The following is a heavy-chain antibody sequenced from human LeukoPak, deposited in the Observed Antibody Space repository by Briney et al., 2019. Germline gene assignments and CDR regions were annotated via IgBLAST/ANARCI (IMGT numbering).Heavy chain of an antibody. J-gene: IGHJ5*02. CDR3: ARDQSSSRYVAWFDP. CDR1: GFTFSSYW. CDR2: INNDESHT. V-gene: IGHV3-74*01. D-gene: IGHD2-2*01. Sequence: GGSLRLSCAASGFTFSSYWMHWVRQAPGKGLVWVSRINNDESHTTYADSVKGRFTISRDNAKNTLYLQMNSLRVEDTAVYYCARDQSSSRYVAWFDPWGQGTLVTVSS.